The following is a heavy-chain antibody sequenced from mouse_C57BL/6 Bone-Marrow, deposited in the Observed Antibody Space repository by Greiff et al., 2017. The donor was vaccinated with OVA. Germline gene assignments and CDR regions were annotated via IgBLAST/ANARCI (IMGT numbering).Heavy chain of an antibody. CDR1: GYTFTSYW. CDR3: AREGGLRPNFDY. J-gene: IGHJ2*01. CDR2: IDPSDSYT. Sequence: QVQLQQPGAELVMPGASVKLSCKASGYTFTSYWMHWVKHRPGQGLEWIGEIDPSDSYTNYNQKFKVKSTLTVDKSSSTAYMQHSSLTSEDSAVYYCAREGGLRPNFDYWGQGTTLTVSS. V-gene: IGHV1-69*01. D-gene: IGHD2-4*01.